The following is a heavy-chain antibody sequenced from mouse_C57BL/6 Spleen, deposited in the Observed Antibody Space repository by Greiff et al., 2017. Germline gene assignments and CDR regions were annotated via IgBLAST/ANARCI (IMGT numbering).Heavy chain of an antibody. D-gene: IGHD1-1*01. CDR2: ISYDGSN. Sequence: EVKLQESGPGLVKPSQSLSLTCSVTGYSITSGYYWNWIRQFPGNKLEWMGYISYDGSNNYNPSLKNRISITRDTSKNQFFLKLNSVTTEDTATYYCARATEGHFDYWGQGTTLTVSS. J-gene: IGHJ2*01. CDR3: ARATEGHFDY. V-gene: IGHV3-6*01. CDR1: GYSITSGYY.